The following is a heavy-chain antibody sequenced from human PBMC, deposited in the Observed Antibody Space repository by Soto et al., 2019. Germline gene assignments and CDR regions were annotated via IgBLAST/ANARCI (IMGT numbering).Heavy chain of an antibody. J-gene: IGHJ6*02. V-gene: IGHV5-51*01. CDR1: WYSFTNLW. CDR3: ARILRNRPYYYGMDV. CDR2: IYPGDSHT. Sequence: GVSLKIPCRGLWYSFTNLWIAWVRQMTGKGLDWMGIIYPGDSHTKYSTSFQGQVTMSADKSFNTAYLQWSSLKASDTAMYYFARILRNRPYYYGMDVWGRGTMVTVSS. D-gene: IGHD2-15*01.